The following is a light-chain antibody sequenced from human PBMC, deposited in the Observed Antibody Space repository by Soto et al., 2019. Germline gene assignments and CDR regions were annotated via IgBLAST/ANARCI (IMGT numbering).Light chain of an antibody. CDR3: QQHTVSMYT. J-gene: IGKJ2*01. CDR1: QSISNY. CDR2: AAS. V-gene: IGKV1-39*01. Sequence: DIQMTQSPSSLSASVGDRVTITCRASQSISNYLNWYQQKPGKAPKLLIYAASSLQSGVPSRFSGSESGTDFTLTINRLEPEDSAVYYCQQHTVSMYTFGQGTKLEIK.